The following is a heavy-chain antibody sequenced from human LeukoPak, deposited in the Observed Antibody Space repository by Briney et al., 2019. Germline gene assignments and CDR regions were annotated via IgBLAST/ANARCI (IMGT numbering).Heavy chain of an antibody. CDR1: GFTFSSYG. D-gene: IGHD6-13*01. CDR2: IWYDGSNK. CDR3: ARKASSSWLIDY. Sequence: AGGSLRLSCAASGFTFSSYGMHWVRQAPGKGLEWVAVIWYDGSNKYYADSVKGRFTISRDNSKNTLYLQMNSLRAEDTAVYYCARKASSSWLIDYWGQGTLVTVSS. V-gene: IGHV3-33*01. J-gene: IGHJ4*02.